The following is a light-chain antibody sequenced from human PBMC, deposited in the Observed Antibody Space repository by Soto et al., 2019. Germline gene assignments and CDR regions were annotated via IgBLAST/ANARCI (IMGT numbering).Light chain of an antibody. CDR1: QSVSSSY. CDR3: QQYGSSPPYT. V-gene: IGKV3-20*01. J-gene: IGKJ2*01. CDR2: GAS. Sequence: EIVLTLSPGTLSLSPGDRAALSCRASQSVSSSYLAWYQQKPGQAPRLLIYGASSRATGIPDRFSGSGSGKDFTLTISRLEPEDFAVYYCQQYGSSPPYTFGQGTKLEIK.